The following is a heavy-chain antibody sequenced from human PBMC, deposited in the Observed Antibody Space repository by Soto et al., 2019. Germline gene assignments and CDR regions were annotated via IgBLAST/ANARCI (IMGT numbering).Heavy chain of an antibody. Sequence: EVKLVESGGGLVQPGGSLRLSCAASGFTFSNYWMYWVRQAPGQGLVWVSRINSDGSVSSYADSVKDRLTISRDNVKNTLYLQMNSLRVEDTAVYYCARGDCVGGSCYSLAGSFYYYMDVWGEGTTVTVFS. CDR1: GFTFSNYW. CDR3: ARGDCVGGSCYSLAGSFYYYMDV. CDR2: INSDGSVS. V-gene: IGHV3-74*01. J-gene: IGHJ6*03. D-gene: IGHD2-15*01.